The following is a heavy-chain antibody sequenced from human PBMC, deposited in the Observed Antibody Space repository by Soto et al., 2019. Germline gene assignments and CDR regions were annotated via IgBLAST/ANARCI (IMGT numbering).Heavy chain of an antibody. CDR3: AHRRDDYYGSGSYYNFDY. V-gene: IGHV2-5*02. Sequence: QITLKESGPTLVNPTQTLTLTCTFSGFSLSTSGVGVGRIRQPPGKALDWLALIYWDDDKRYSPSLKSTLTITKDTSKNQVVRTRTSMDHVNTATYYCAHRRDDYYGSGSYYNFDYWGQGTLVTVSS. D-gene: IGHD3-10*01. CDR1: GFSLSTSGVG. J-gene: IGHJ4*02. CDR2: IYWDDDK.